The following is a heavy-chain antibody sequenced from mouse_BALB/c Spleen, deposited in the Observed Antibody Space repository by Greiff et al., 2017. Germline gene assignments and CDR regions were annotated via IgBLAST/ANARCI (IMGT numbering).Heavy chain of an antibody. CDR1: GYSFTDYN. Sequence: VQLKQSGPELVKPGASVKVSCKASGYSFTDYNMYWVKQNPGQSLEWIGYIDPYNGGTSYNKKFKGKATLTVDKSSSTAYMQLNSLTSEDTAVYYCARGGCKASYYAMDYWGQGTSVTVSA. D-gene: IGHD6-1*01. CDR3: ARGGCKASYYAMDY. V-gene: IGHV1S135*01. J-gene: IGHJ4*01. CDR2: IDPYNGGT.